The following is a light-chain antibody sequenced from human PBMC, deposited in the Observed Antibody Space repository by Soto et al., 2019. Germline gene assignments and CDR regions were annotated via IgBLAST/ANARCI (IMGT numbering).Light chain of an antibody. CDR2: DAS. Sequence: DIQMTQSPSTLSASVGDRVTITCRASQCISSWLAWYQQKPGKAPKLLIYDASYLERGVPSRFSGSGSGTEFTLTISDLQPDDLATYYCQQYNSFWTFGQGTKVE. V-gene: IGKV1-5*01. CDR1: QCISSW. J-gene: IGKJ1*01. CDR3: QQYNSFWT.